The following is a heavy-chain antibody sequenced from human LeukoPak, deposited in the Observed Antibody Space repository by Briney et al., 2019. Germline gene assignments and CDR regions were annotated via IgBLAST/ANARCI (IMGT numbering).Heavy chain of an antibody. Sequence: GGSLRLSCAASGFTFSSYSMNWVRQAPGKGLEWASSISSSSSYIYYADSVKGRFTVSRDNAKNSLYLQMNSLRAEDTAVYYCARGSGSSSLIDYWGQGTLVTVSS. J-gene: IGHJ4*02. D-gene: IGHD6-13*01. CDR3: ARGSGSSSLIDY. CDR1: GFTFSSYS. CDR2: ISSSSSYI. V-gene: IGHV3-21*01.